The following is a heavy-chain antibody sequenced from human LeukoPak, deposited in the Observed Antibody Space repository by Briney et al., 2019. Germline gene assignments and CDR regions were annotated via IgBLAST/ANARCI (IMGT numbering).Heavy chain of an antibody. V-gene: IGHV3-23*01. CDR1: GFTFSSYA. CDR2: ISGSGGST. Sequence: GGSLRLPCAASGFTFSSYAMSWVRQAPGKGLEWVSAISGSGGSTYYADSVKGRFTISRDNSKNTLYLQMNSMRAEDTAVYYCARLFTYYYDSSGYPLYYFDYWGQGTLVTVSS. J-gene: IGHJ4*02. D-gene: IGHD3-22*01. CDR3: ARLFTYYYDSSGYPLYYFDY.